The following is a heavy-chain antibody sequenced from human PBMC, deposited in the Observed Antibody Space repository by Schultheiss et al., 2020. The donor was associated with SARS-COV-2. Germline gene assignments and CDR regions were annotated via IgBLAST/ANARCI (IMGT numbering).Heavy chain of an antibody. V-gene: IGHV4-59*08. CDR1: GGSISSYY. CDR3: ARLKRGITIFGVVSYAFDI. Sequence: SETLSLTCTVSGGSISSYYWGWIRQPPGKGLEWIGSIYYSGSTNYNPSLKSRVTISVDTSKNQFSLKLSSVTAADTAVYYCARLKRGITIFGVVSYAFDIWGQGTMVTVSS. J-gene: IGHJ3*02. D-gene: IGHD3-3*01. CDR2: IYYSGST.